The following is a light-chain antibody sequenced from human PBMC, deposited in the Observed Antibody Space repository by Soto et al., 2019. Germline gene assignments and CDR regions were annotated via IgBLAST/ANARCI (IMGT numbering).Light chain of an antibody. CDR3: CSYAGSSTSPYV. J-gene: IGLJ1*01. CDR1: SSDVCCYNY. CDR2: DVS. Sequence: SVLTQPAPLSGSPGQSITISCTGTSSDVCCYNYVSWYQQHPGKAPKLMIYDVSNWPSGVSNRFSGSKSGNTASLTISGLQAEDEADYYCCSYAGSSTSPYVFGTGTKVTVL. V-gene: IGLV2-23*02.